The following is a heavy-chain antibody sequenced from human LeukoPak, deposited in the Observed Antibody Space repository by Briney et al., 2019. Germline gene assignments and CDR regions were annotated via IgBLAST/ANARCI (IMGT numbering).Heavy chain of an antibody. D-gene: IGHD2-15*01. V-gene: IGHV3-30*18. CDR3: AKDPGYCSGGSCYPTFGY. J-gene: IGHJ4*02. Sequence: SGGSLRLSCAASGFTFSSYGMHWVRQAPGKGLEWVAVISYDGSNKYYADSVKGRFTISRDNSKNTLYLQMNSLRAEDTAEYYCAKDPGYCSGGSCYPTFGYWGQGTLVTVSS. CDR1: GFTFSSYG. CDR2: ISYDGSNK.